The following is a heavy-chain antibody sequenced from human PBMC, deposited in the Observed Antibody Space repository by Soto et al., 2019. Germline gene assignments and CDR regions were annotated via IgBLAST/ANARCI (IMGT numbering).Heavy chain of an antibody. D-gene: IGHD3-22*01. V-gene: IGHV3-23*01. CDR1: GFTFSSYA. CDR3: AKTKRFYDSSGYYLFDY. Sequence: PGGSLRLSCAASGFTFSSYAMSWVRQAPGKGLEWVSAISGSGGSTYYADSVKGRFTISRDNSKNTLYLQMNSLRAEDTAVYYCAKTKRFYDSSGYYLFDYCGQGTLVTVSS. CDR2: ISGSGGST. J-gene: IGHJ4*02.